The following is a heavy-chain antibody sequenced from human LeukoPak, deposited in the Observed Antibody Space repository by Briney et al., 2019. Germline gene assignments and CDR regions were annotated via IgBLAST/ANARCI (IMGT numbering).Heavy chain of an antibody. CDR2: ISGSGGST. D-gene: IGHD5-18*01. CDR3: ARDRAAMTQVGWFDP. J-gene: IGHJ5*02. CDR1: GFTFSSYA. V-gene: IGHV3-23*01. Sequence: GGSLRLSCAASGFTFSSYAMSWVRQAPGKGLEWVSAISGSGGSTYYADSVKGRFTISRDNAKNSLYLQMNSLRAEDTALYYCARDRAAMTQVGWFDPWGQGTLVTVSS.